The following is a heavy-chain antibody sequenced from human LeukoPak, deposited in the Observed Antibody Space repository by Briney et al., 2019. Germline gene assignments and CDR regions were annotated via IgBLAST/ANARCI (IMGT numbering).Heavy chain of an antibody. CDR2: ISYDGSNK. J-gene: IGHJ4*02. Sequence: GGSLRLSCAASGYTFSSYGMHWVRQAPGKGLEWVAVISYDGSNKYYADSVKGRFTISRDNSKNTLYLQMNSLRAEDTAVYYCAKDLIAAAGTYFDYWGQGTLVTVSS. CDR3: AKDLIAAAGTYFDY. V-gene: IGHV3-30*18. CDR1: GYTFSSYG. D-gene: IGHD6-13*01.